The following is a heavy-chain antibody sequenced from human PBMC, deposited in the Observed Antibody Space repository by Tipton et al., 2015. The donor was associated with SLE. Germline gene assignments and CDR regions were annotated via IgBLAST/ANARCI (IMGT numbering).Heavy chain of an antibody. CDR3: ARASRIGDI. J-gene: IGHJ3*02. CDR2: INYSGST. D-gene: IGHD3-22*01. V-gene: IGHV4-59*02. Sequence: TLSLTCTVSGVSVSSHYWSWIRQPPGKGLEWIGYINYSGSTTYNPSLKSRVTISLDTSKNQFSLNVSFVTAADTAVYYCARASRIGDIWGQGTMVTVSS. CDR1: GVSVSSHY.